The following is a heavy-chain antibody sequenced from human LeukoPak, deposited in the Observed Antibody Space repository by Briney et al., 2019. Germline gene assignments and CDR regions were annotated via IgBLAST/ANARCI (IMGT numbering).Heavy chain of an antibody. J-gene: IGHJ3*02. CDR1: GFTFSSYG. D-gene: IGHD6-6*01. V-gene: IGHV3-30*02. CDR3: AKLGSSSPVFNAFDI. Sequence: TGGSLRLSCAASGFTFSSYGMHWVRQAPGKGLEWVAFIRYDGSNKYYADSVKGRFTISRDNSKNTLYLQMNSLRAEDTAVYYCAKLGSSSPVFNAFDIWGQGTMVTVSS. CDR2: IRYDGSNK.